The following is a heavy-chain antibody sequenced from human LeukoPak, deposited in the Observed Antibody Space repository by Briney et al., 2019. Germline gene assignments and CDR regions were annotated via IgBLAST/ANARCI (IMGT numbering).Heavy chain of an antibody. J-gene: IGHJ4*02. V-gene: IGHV1-3*01. D-gene: IGHD6-19*01. CDR2: INAGNGNT. CDR3: AREGSGGATGFDY. CDR1: GYTFTSYA. Sequence: ASVKVSCKASGYTFTSYAMHWVRQAPGQRLEWMGWINAGNGNTKYSQKFQGRVTITRDTSASTAYMELSSLRSEDTAVYYCAREGSGGATGFDYWGQGTLVTVSS.